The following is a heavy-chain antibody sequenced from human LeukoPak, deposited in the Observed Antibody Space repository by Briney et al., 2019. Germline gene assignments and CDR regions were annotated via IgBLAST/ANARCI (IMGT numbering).Heavy chain of an antibody. J-gene: IGHJ4*02. CDR1: GFTFSSYE. V-gene: IGHV3-48*03. Sequence: GGSLRLSCAASGFTFSSYEMNWVRQAPGKGLEWVSYISSSGSTIYYADSVKGRFTISRDNAKNSLYPQMNSLRAEDTAVYYCARAPRTTRPYYDILTGYFDYWGQGTLVTVSS. CDR2: ISSSGSTI. D-gene: IGHD3-9*01. CDR3: ARAPRTTRPYYDILTGYFDY.